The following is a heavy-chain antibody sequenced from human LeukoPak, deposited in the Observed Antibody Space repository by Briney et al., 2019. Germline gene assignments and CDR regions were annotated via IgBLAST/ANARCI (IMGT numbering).Heavy chain of an antibody. Sequence: SETLSLTCTVSGGSISSGGYYWSWIRQHPGKGLEWIGYIYYSGSTYYNPSLKSRVTISVDTSKNQFSLKLSSVTAADTAVYYCARVGAAAEIDYWGQGTLVTVSS. J-gene: IGHJ4*02. CDR3: ARVGAAAEIDY. CDR2: IYYSGST. CDR1: GGSISSGGYY. V-gene: IGHV4-31*03. D-gene: IGHD6-13*01.